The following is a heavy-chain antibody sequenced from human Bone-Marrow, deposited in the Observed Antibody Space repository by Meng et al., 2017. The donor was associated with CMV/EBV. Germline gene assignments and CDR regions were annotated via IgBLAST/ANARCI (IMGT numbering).Heavy chain of an antibody. CDR2: ISYSGST. D-gene: IGHD4-11*01. CDR1: GGSISKTNSY. J-gene: IGHJ6*02. V-gene: IGHV4-39*07. Sequence: SETLSLTCTVSGGSISKTNSYWGWIRQPPGKGLEWIGIISYSGSTYYNPSLKSRVTISVDTSKNQFSLKLSSVTAADTAVYYCARGNSKLLYYYYGMDAWGQGTTVTVSS. CDR3: ARGNSKLLYYYYGMDA.